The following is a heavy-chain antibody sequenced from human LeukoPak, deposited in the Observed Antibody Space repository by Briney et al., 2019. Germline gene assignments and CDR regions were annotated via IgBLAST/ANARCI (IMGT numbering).Heavy chain of an antibody. V-gene: IGHV3-21*01. J-gene: IGHJ5*02. Sequence: GGSLRLSCAASGFSISSHSMNWVRQAPGKGLEWLSSISSNSKSTYYADSVKGRFTISRDNAKNSLFLQMNSLRAEDTAVYYCAKSLAASVDWFVPGGQGTLVTVSS. CDR2: ISSNSKST. CDR3: AKSLAASVDWFVP. D-gene: IGHD6-6*01. CDR1: GFSISSHS.